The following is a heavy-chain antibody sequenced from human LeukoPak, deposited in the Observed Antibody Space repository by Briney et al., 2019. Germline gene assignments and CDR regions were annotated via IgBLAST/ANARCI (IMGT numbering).Heavy chain of an antibody. CDR1: GFSFSSYT. D-gene: IGHD2-2*01. Sequence: AGGSLRLSCAASGFSFSSYTMNWVRQAPGKGLEWVSCISSSGGTVYYADSVKGRFTISRDSAKNSLYLQMDSLGDEDTAVYYCARGLSSTTPNNYALDVWGQGTTVTVSS. V-gene: IGHV3-48*02. J-gene: IGHJ6*02. CDR3: ARGLSSTTPNNYALDV. CDR2: ISSSGGTV.